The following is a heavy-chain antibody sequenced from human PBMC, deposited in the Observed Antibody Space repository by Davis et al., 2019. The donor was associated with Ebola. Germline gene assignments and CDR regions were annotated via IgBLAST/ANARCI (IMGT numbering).Heavy chain of an antibody. CDR1: GFTFSSYA. CDR2: INSDGSST. Sequence: GESLKISCAASGFTFSSYAMSWVRQAPGKGLVWVSRINSDGSSTSYADSVKGRFTISRDNAKNTLYLQMNSLRAEDTAVYYCARVGSSSWRYYFDYWGQGTLVTVSS. J-gene: IGHJ4*02. CDR3: ARVGSSSWRYYFDY. D-gene: IGHD6-13*01. V-gene: IGHV3-74*01.